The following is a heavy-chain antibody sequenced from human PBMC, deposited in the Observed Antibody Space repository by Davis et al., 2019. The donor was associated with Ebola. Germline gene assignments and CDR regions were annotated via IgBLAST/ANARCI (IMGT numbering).Heavy chain of an antibody. Sequence: SETLSLTCTVSGGSISPYYWSWIRQPPERGLEWIGYVYYSGSTNYNPSLKRRVTISIDTSKNQFSLKLSSVTAADTAVYYCARAGEGWLQLPDYWGQGTLVTVSS. CDR3: ARAGEGWLQLPDY. D-gene: IGHD5-24*01. V-gene: IGHV4-59*01. J-gene: IGHJ4*02. CDR1: GGSISPYY. CDR2: VYYSGST.